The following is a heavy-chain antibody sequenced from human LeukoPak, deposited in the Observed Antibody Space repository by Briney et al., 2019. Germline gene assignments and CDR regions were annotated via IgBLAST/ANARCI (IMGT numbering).Heavy chain of an antibody. CDR1: GFTFSSYA. D-gene: IGHD4-17*01. CDR2: ISGSGGST. Sequence: PGGSLRLSCAASGFTFSSYAMSWVRQAPGKGPGWVSAISGSGGSTYYADSVKGRFTISRDNSKNTLYLQMNSLRAEDTAVYYCAKSWRYGDYQGARYFDYWGQGTLVTVSS. J-gene: IGHJ4*02. CDR3: AKSWRYGDYQGARYFDY. V-gene: IGHV3-23*01.